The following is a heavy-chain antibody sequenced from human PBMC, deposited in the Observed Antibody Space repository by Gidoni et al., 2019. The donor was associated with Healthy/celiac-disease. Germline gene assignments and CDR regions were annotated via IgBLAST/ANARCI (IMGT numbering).Heavy chain of an antibody. D-gene: IGHD6-25*01. CDR2: ISSSSSYI. Sequence: EVQLVESGGGLVKPGGSLRLSCAASGFTFSSYSMNWVRQAPGKGLEWGSSISSSSSYIYYADSVKGRFTISRDNAKNSLYLQMNSLRAEDTAVYYCARGAYGSGGDWYFDLWGRGTLVTVSS. CDR3: ARGAYGSGGDWYFDL. V-gene: IGHV3-21*01. J-gene: IGHJ2*01. CDR1: GFTFSSYS.